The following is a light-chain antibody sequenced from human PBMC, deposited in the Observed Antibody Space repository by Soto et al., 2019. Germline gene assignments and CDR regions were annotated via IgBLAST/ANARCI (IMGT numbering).Light chain of an antibody. J-gene: IGKJ1*01. CDR2: DAS. Sequence: DIQMTQSPSTLSASVGDRVTITCRASQSIDSWLAWYQQKPGKAPKVLIYDASSLESGVPSRFSGSGSGTEFTLTISSLQPDDFATYYCQQYSNYWTFGQVTKVDIK. CDR1: QSIDSW. V-gene: IGKV1-5*01. CDR3: QQYSNYWT.